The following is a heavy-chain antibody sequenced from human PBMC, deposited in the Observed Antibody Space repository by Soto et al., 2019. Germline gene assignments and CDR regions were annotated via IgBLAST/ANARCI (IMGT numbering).Heavy chain of an antibody. CDR2: ISSSSSNI. J-gene: IGHJ6*02. CDR3: ARADSGYAHGYYYYGMDV. Sequence: EVQLVESGGGLVQPGGSLRLSCAASGFTFSSYSMNWVRQAPGKGLEWVSYISSSSSNIYYADSVKGRFTISRDNAKNSMYLQMNSRRAEDTAVYYCARADSGYAHGYYYYGMDVWGQGTTVTVSS. D-gene: IGHD5-12*01. V-gene: IGHV3-48*01. CDR1: GFTFSSYS.